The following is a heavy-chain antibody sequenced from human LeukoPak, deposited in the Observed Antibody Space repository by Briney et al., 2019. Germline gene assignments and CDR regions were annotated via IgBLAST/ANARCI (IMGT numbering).Heavy chain of an antibody. CDR3: AKVKPRYFDWFDENYFDY. D-gene: IGHD3-9*01. J-gene: IGHJ4*02. Sequence: GGSLRLSCAASGFTFSSYGMHWVRQAPGKGLEWVAFIRYDGSNKYYADSVKGRFTISRDNSKNTLYLQMNSLRAEDTAVYYCAKVKPRYFDWFDENYFDYWGQETLVTVSS. V-gene: IGHV3-30*02. CDR2: IRYDGSNK. CDR1: GFTFSSYG.